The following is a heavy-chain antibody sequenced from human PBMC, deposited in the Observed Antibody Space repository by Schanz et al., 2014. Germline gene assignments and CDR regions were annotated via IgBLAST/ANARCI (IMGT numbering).Heavy chain of an antibody. J-gene: IGHJ4*02. CDR3: ARGGSGSHYRLDY. D-gene: IGHD1-26*01. CDR2: ISGSSRTI. Sequence: EVQLLESGGGLVQPGGSLRLSCAASGFGFSSYSMNWVRQDPGKGLEWVSYISGSSRTIYYADSMKGRFTVSRDNAENALYLQRNSLRAEDTGLYFCARGGSGSHYRLDYWGQGTLVTVSS. CDR1: GFGFSSYS. V-gene: IGHV3-48*01.